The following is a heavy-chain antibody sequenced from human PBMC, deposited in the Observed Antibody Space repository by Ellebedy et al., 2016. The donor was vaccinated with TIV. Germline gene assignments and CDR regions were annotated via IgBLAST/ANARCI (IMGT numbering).Heavy chain of an antibody. J-gene: IGHJ4*02. CDR2: INPNSGGT. Sequence: ASVKVSCXASGYTFIGYYMHWVRQAPGQGLEWMGWINPNSGGTNYAQKFQGRVTMTRDTSISTAYMELSRLRSDDSAVYYCARAGPVVYCSGGSCYSGGGDYWGQGTLVTVSS. CDR3: ARAGPVVYCSGGSCYSGGGDY. CDR1: GYTFIGYY. V-gene: IGHV1-2*02. D-gene: IGHD2-15*01.